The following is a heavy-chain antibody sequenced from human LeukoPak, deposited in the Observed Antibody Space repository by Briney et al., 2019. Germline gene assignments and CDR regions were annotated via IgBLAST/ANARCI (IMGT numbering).Heavy chain of an antibody. CDR1: GFTFSSSG. Sequence: PGGSLRLSCAASGFTFSSSGMHWVRQASGKGRGWVGRIRSKANSYATAYAASVKGRFTISRDNSKNTGYLQMNSLKTEDTAVYYCTRKQYQLPSYYMDVCGKGTTVTVSS. V-gene: IGHV3-73*01. J-gene: IGHJ6*03. D-gene: IGHD2-2*01. CDR2: IRSKANSYAT. CDR3: TRKQYQLPSYYMDV.